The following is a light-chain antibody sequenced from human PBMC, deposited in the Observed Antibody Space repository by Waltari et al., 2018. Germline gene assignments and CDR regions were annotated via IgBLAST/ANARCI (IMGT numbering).Light chain of an antibody. CDR1: SSDVGGYKY. V-gene: IGLV2-14*01. CDR3: SSYASSSTLWV. J-gene: IGLJ3*02. Sequence: QSALTQPVSVSGSPGQSITLSCTGTSSDVGGYKYVSWYQQHPGKAPKLMIYEVSNRPSGISSRFSGSKSGNMASLTISGLQAEDEADYYCSSYASSSTLWVFGGGTKLTVL. CDR2: EVS.